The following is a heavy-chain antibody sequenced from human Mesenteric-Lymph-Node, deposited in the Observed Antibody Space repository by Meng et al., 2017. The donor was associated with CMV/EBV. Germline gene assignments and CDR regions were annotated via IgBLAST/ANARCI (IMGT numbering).Heavy chain of an antibody. D-gene: IGHD3-3*01. CDR1: GGSFSGYY. CDR2: INHSGST. J-gene: IGHJ4*02. V-gene: IGHV4-34*01. CDR3: ARSPHSYYDFWSGFDY. Sequence: GSLRPSCAVYGGSFSGYYWSWIRQPPGKGLEWIGEINHSGSTNYNPSLKSRVTISVDTSKNQFSLKLSSVTAADTAVYYCARSPHSYYDFWSGFDYWGQGTLVTVSS.